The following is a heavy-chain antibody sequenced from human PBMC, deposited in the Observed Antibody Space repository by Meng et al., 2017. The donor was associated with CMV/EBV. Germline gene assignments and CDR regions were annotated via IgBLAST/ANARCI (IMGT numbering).Heavy chain of an antibody. CDR1: GGFISSYY. Sequence: QVRLQVSGPGLVKPSETLSLTCTVSGGFISSYYWSWIRQPAGKGLEWIGRIYTSGSTNYNPSLKSRVTMSVDTSKNQFSLKLSSVTAADTAVYYCARGGLYYYDSSGHFDYWGQGTLVTVSS. CDR3: ARGGLYYYDSSGHFDY. V-gene: IGHV4-4*07. J-gene: IGHJ4*02. CDR2: IYTSGST. D-gene: IGHD3-22*01.